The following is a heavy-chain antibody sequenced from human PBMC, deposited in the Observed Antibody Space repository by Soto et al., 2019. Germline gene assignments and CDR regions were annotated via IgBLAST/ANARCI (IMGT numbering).Heavy chain of an antibody. J-gene: IGHJ3*02. V-gene: IGHV1-46*01. CDR2: INPSGGST. D-gene: IGHD2-21*02. CDR1: GYTFTSYY. CDR3: ARDLAYCGGDCYSTLIDASDI. Sequence: QVQLVQSGAEVKKPGASAKVSCKASGYTFTSYYMHWVRQAPGQGLEWMGIINPSGGSTSYAQKFQGRVTMTRDTSTSTLYIELSSLRSEDTAVYYCARDLAYCGGDCYSTLIDASDIRGQGTMVTVSS.